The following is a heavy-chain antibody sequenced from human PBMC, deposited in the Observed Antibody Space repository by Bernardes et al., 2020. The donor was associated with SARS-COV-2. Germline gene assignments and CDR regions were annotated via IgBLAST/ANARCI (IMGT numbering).Heavy chain of an antibody. V-gene: IGHV4-39*01. J-gene: IGHJ4*02. D-gene: IGHD4-17*01. CDR2: IYYSGST. Sequence: SETLSLTCTVSGGSISSSSYYWGWIRQPPGKGLEWIGSIYYSGSTYYNPSLKSRVTISVDTSKNQFSLKLSSVTAADTAVYYCARAQYYGDYKGDFDYWGQGTLVTVSS. CDR3: ARAQYYGDYKGDFDY. CDR1: GGSISSSSYY.